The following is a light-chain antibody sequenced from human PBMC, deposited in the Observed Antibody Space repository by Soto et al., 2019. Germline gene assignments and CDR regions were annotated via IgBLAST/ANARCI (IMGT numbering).Light chain of an antibody. J-gene: IGKJ1*01. Sequence: DIQMTQSPSSLSASVGDRVTITCRASQSISSYLNWYQQKPGKAPKLLIYAASSLKSGVPSRFSCRGSVTDFTLTISNLQPEDFPTYYCQPSYSTPWTFGQGTKVEIK. CDR1: QSISSY. CDR2: AAS. CDR3: QPSYSTPWT. V-gene: IGKV1-39*01.